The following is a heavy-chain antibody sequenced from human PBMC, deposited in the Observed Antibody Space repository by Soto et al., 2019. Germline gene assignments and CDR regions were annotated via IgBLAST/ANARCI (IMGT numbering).Heavy chain of an antibody. Sequence: SETLSLTCTVSGTSISSYYWSWIRQPPGKGLEWIANIHYSGTTNYNPSLASRVTLSVDTSKNQFSLKLSSVTAADTAVYYCARELITMVRGVISGIDYWGQGTLVTVS. D-gene: IGHD3-10*01. J-gene: IGHJ4*02. CDR2: IHYSGTT. CDR1: GTSISSYY. CDR3: ARELITMVRGVISGIDY. V-gene: IGHV4-59*12.